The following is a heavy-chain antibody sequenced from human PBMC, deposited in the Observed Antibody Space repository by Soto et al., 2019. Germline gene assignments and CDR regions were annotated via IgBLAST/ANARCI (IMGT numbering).Heavy chain of an antibody. CDR1: GGSISSGDYY. CDR2: IYYSGST. D-gene: IGHD3-16*01. J-gene: IGHJ4*02. V-gene: IGHV4-30-4*01. CDR3: VTSDFTRSRFDY. Sequence: QVQLQESGPGLVKPSQTLSLTCTVSGGSISSGDYYWSWIRQPPGKGLEWLGYIYYSGSTYYNPSRKSRVTITVDTSKTQFSLKLSSVTAADTAVYYCVTSDFTRSRFDYWGQGTLVTVSS.